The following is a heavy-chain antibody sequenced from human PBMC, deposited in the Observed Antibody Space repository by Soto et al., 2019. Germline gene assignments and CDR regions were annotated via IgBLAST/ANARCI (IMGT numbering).Heavy chain of an antibody. CDR3: ARVGLRYCSSTSCSPG. D-gene: IGHD2-2*01. CDR2: INHSGST. J-gene: IGHJ4*02. Sequence: ASETLSLTCAVYGGSFNHDYWSWIRQPPGKGLEWIGEINHSGSTNYNPSLKSRVTISVDTSKNQFSLKLTSVTAADTAVYYCARVGLRYCSSTSCSPGWGQGTLVTVSS. CDR1: GGSFNHDY. V-gene: IGHV4-34*01.